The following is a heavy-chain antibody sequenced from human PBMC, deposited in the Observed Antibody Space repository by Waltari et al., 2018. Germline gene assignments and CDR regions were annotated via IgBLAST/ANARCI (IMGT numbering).Heavy chain of an antibody. J-gene: IGHJ4*02. Sequence: QVPLVQSGAGVKEAGSSVKVSCKASGGPFSRYAIGWVRTAPGQGLEWMGGIIPILGIANYAQKFQGRVTITADKSTSTAYMELSSLRSEDTAVYYCARDLGRGYSYGQGDYWGQGTLVTVSS. CDR1: GGPFSRYA. V-gene: IGHV1-69*10. D-gene: IGHD5-18*01. CDR3: ARDLGRGYSYGQGDY. CDR2: IIPILGIA.